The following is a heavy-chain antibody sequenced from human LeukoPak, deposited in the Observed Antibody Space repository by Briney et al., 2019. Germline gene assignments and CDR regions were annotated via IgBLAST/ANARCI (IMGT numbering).Heavy chain of an antibody. CDR1: GFTFSSYA. CDR3: AKDRGTMVRGVTIFDY. Sequence: GGSLRLSCAASGFTFSSYAMSWVRQAPGKGLEWVSAISGGGGSTYYADSVKGRFTISRDNSKNTLYLQMNSLRAEDTAVYYCAKDRGTMVRGVTIFDYWGQGTLVTVSS. D-gene: IGHD3-10*01. CDR2: ISGGGGST. J-gene: IGHJ4*02. V-gene: IGHV3-23*01.